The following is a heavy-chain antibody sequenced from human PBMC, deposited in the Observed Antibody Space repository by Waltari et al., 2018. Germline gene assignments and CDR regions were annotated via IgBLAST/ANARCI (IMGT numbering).Heavy chain of an antibody. CDR1: GYRFTYYD. D-gene: IGHD1-1*01. CDR3: ARGPRTVMP. V-gene: IGHV1-8*02. CDR2: MNPNSGNT. Sequence: QVQLVQSGAEVKKPGASVKVSCKASGYRFTYYDINWVRQAAGQGLEWMGWMNPNSGNTEYAQKFQDRVSMTRNNSINTAYMELRSLTSDDTAVYYCARGPRTVMPWGQGTLVTVSS. J-gene: IGHJ5*02.